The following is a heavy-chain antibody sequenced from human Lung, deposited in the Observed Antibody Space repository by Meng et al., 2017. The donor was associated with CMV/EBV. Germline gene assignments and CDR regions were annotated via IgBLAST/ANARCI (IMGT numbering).Heavy chain of an antibody. Sequence: LXCTVSGGSISSSSYYWGWIRQPPGKGLEWIGSIYYSGTTYYKPSLKSRVTISLETSKNQFSLKLSSVTAADTAVYYCARGFHGTVDYWGQGTLGTVSS. J-gene: IGHJ4*02. CDR3: ARGFHGTVDY. V-gene: IGHV4-39*07. CDR2: IYYSGTT. CDR1: GGSISSSSYY.